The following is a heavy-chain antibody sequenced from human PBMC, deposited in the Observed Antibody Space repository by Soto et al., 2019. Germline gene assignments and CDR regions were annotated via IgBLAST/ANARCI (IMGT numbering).Heavy chain of an antibody. CDR1: GYRFSSYS. Sequence: GESLKISCKGSGYRFSSYSIGWARQMPGKGLEWMGIVYPGDSESRYSPSFQGQVTISADRSISTAYLQWSSLRASDTAMYYCARHDFYGSTGYYPDYWGQGTLVTVSS. J-gene: IGHJ4*02. CDR2: VYPGDSES. D-gene: IGHD3-22*01. V-gene: IGHV5-51*01. CDR3: ARHDFYGSTGYYPDY.